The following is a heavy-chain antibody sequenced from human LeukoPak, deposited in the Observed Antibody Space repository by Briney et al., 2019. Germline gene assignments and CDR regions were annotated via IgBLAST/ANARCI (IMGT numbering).Heavy chain of an antibody. D-gene: IGHD3-22*01. J-gene: IGHJ4*02. CDR3: AKDGRVVVRFPDY. V-gene: IGHV3-23*01. Sequence: GGSLRLSCAASGFTFSSYAMSWVRQAPGKGLEWVSAISGSGGNTYYADSVKGRFTISRDNSKNTLYLQMNSLRAEDTAVYYCAKDGRVVVRFPDYWGQGTLVTVSS. CDR1: GFTFSSYA. CDR2: ISGSGGNT.